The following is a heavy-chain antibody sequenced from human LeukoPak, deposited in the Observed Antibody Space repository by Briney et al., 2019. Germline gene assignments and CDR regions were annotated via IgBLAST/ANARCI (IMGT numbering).Heavy chain of an antibody. D-gene: IGHD1-26*01. CDR2: ISFDGENS. V-gene: IGHV3-30*18. Sequence: VGSLRLSCAASGFTFSSYVMHWVRQAPGKGLEWVAVISFDGENSYYAYSVRGRFTISRDNSKHTLYLQMSGLRAEDTAMYYCAKELVPSRSAPDYWGQGTLVSVSS. CDR1: GFTFSSYV. CDR3: AKELVPSRSAPDY. J-gene: IGHJ4*02.